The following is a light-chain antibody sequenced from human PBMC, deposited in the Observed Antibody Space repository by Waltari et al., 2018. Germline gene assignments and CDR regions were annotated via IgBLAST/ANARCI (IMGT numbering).Light chain of an antibody. Sequence: EVVMTQSPATLSVSPGERATLSCRASQSIATDLAWYQHKPGQAPRLLIYHSSPGATAIPTRFRGSGSGTDFTLTISGLQSEDSAVYYCQQYNRWPPLTFGGGTKVEI. V-gene: IGKV3D-15*01. CDR1: QSIATD. J-gene: IGKJ4*01. CDR2: HSS. CDR3: QQYNRWPPLT.